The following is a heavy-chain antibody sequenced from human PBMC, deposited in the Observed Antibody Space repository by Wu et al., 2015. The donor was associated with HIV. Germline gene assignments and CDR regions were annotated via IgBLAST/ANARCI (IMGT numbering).Heavy chain of an antibody. CDR2: IRPDSGAT. Sequence: QLVQSGAEVTKPGASVSVSCQTSGYTFTDHYIHWVRQAPGQGLEWMGWIRPDSGATHYAEKFQDRVTMTRDASISTAYMQLNRLRSDDTAVYYCARTVIAASGSPYYFDYWGQGTLVTVSS. CDR3: ARTVIAASGSPYYFDY. J-gene: IGHJ4*02. D-gene: IGHD6-13*01. V-gene: IGHV1-2*02. CDR1: GYTFTDHY.